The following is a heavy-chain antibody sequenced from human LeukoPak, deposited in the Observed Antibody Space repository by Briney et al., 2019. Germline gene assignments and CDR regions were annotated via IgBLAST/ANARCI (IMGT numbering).Heavy chain of an antibody. CDR2: INHSGST. CDR3: ASDSGSAYSPFDY. D-gene: IGHD3-22*01. Sequence: SETLSLTCAVYGGSFSGYFWSWIRQPPGKGLEWIGEINHSGSTNYNPSLKSRVTISVDTSKNQFSLKLSSVTAADTAVFYCASDSGSAYSPFDYWGQGTLVTVSS. V-gene: IGHV4-34*01. CDR1: GGSFSGYF. J-gene: IGHJ4*02.